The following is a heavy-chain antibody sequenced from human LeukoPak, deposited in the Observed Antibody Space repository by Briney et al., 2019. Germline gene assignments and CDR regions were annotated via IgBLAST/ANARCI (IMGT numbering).Heavy chain of an antibody. V-gene: IGHV3-23*01. J-gene: IGHJ4*02. CDR3: AKAPTGYSSGWYLAFDY. D-gene: IGHD6-19*01. CDR2: ISGSGGST. Sequence: GGSLRLSCAASGFTFSSYAMSWVRQAPGKGLEWVSAISGSGGSTYYADSVKGRLTISRDNSKNTLYLQMNSLRAEDTAVYYCAKAPTGYSSGWYLAFDYWGQGTLVTASS. CDR1: GFTFSSYA.